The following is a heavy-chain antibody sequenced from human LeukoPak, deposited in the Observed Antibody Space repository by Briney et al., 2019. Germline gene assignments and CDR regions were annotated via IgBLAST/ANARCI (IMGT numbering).Heavy chain of an antibody. D-gene: IGHD4-17*01. J-gene: IGHJ3*02. Sequence: PSGTLSLTFAVSGGSISSSNWWSWVRQPPGKGLEWIGEIYHSGSTNYNPSLKSRVTISVDKSKNQFSLKLSSVTAADTAVYYCASVMTTVTMGGGHRDIWGQGTMVTVSS. CDR2: IYHSGST. V-gene: IGHV4-4*02. CDR1: GGSISSSNW. CDR3: ASVMTTVTMGGGHRDI.